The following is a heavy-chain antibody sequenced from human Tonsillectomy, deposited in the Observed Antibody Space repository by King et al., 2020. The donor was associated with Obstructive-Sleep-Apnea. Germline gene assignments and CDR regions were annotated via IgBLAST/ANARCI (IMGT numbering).Heavy chain of an antibody. CDR2: MNPNSGNT. V-gene: IGHV1-8*01. Sequence: QLVQSGAEVKKPGASVKVSCKASGYTFTSYDINWVRQGTGQGLEWMGWMNPNSGNTGYAQKVQGRVNMTRHNPISTAYMELGSLRSEDTAGYYCAGVGPYCSSTSCVGGSWGQGTLVTVSS. J-gene: IGHJ5*02. CDR1: GYTFTSYD. CDR3: AGVGPYCSSTSCVGGS. D-gene: IGHD2-2*01.